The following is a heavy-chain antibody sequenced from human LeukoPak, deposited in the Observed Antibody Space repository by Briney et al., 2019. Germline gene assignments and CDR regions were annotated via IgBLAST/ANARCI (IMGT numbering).Heavy chain of an antibody. V-gene: IGHV3-7*01. CDR3: ARDYDYFDY. CDR1: GFTFSSYA. J-gene: IGHJ4*02. Sequence: GGSLRLSCAASGFTFSSYAMHWVRQAPGKGLEWVANIKQDGSEKYYVDSVKGRFTISRDNAKNSLYLQMNSLRAEDTAVYYCARDYDYFDYWGQGTLVTVSS. CDR2: IKQDGSEK. D-gene: IGHD4-17*01.